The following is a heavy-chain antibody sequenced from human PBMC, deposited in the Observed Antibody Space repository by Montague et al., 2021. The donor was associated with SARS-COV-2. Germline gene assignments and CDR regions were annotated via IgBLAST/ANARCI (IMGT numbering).Heavy chain of an antibody. V-gene: IGHV4-39*01. J-gene: IGHJ5*02. CDR2: IYYSGSP. CDR3: ARQGSGSYYNWFDP. D-gene: IGHD1-26*01. Sequence: SETLSLTCTVSGGSISSSSYYWGWIRQPPGKGLAWIGSIYYSGSPXYKPSLKSRVTISVDTSKNQFSLKLSSVTAADTAVYYCARQGSGSYYNWFDPWGQGTLVTVSS. CDR1: GGSISSSSYY.